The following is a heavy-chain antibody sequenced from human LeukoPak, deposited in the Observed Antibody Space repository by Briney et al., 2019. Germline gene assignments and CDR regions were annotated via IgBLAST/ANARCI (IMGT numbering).Heavy chain of an antibody. CDR1: GGSIDSSSYY. Sequence: PSETLSLSCTVSGGSIDSSSYYRGWIRQAPGKGLEWIGSIHYSGTTYYNPPLKSRVTISIGASSKQFSLKLSSVNAADTAVYYCARHSSRLRHFDFWGQGTLVTVSS. D-gene: IGHD4-17*01. CDR2: IHYSGTT. V-gene: IGHV4-39*01. J-gene: IGHJ4*02. CDR3: ARHSSRLRHFDF.